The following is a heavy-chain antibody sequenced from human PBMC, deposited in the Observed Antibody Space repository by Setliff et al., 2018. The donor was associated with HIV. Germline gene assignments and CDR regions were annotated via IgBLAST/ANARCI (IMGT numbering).Heavy chain of an antibody. CDR1: GDSISSGGYY. CDR2: IYTSGST. D-gene: IGHD3-22*01. J-gene: IGHJ4*02. Sequence: KPSETLSLTCTVSGDSISSGGYYWSWIRQPAGKGLEWIGRIYTSGSTNYNPSLKSRVTISIDTSKNQFSLKLRSVTAADTAVYYCARDHDYYDSSKSWGFDYWGQGTLVTVSS. CDR3: ARDHDYYDSSKSWGFDY. V-gene: IGHV4-61*02.